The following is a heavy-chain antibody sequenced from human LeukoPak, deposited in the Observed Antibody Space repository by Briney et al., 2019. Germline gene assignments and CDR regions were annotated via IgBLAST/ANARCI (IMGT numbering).Heavy chain of an antibody. CDR2: LIPSAGST. D-gene: IGHD3-10*01. J-gene: IGHJ6*03. CDR3: AKGGSGSVYYYYYMDV. Sequence: GGSLRLSCAASGFIFSNYAMSWVRQAPGKGLEWVSGLIPSAGSTYYADSVKGRFTISRDNSKNTLYLQLNSLRAEDTAVYYCAKGGSGSVYYYYYMDVWGKGTTVTVSS. V-gene: IGHV3-23*01. CDR1: GFIFSNYA.